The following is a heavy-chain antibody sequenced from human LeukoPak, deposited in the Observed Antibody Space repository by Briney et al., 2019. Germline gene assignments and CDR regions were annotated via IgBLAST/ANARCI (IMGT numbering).Heavy chain of an antibody. V-gene: IGHV4-4*07. D-gene: IGHD3-3*02. CDR1: AVSICGYN. CDR2: IYTSEGT. Sequence: SETLSFNSTVYAVSICGYNWSWIRQPAGHGLEWIGRIYTSEGTDDNPSLQRCVIMSVDTSKHHLSLKLTSVTAADTAVYYCARGRAFTQYYYYYYMVVWGKGTTVTVSS. CDR3: ARGRAFTQYYYYYYMVV. J-gene: IGHJ6*03.